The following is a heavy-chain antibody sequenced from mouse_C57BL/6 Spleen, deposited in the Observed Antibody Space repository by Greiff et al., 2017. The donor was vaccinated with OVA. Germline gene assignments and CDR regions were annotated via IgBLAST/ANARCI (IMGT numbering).Heavy chain of an antibody. Sequence: VQLQQSGAELVRPGTSVKMSCKASGYTFTNYWIGWAKQRPGHGLEWIGDIYPGGGYTNYNEKFKGKATLTADKSSSTAYMQFSSLTSEDSAIYYCARLGDPMMVTRYYFDYWGQGTTLTVSS. D-gene: IGHD2-3*01. CDR1: GYTFTNYW. CDR2: IYPGGGYT. J-gene: IGHJ2*01. V-gene: IGHV1-63*01. CDR3: ARLGDPMMVTRYYFDY.